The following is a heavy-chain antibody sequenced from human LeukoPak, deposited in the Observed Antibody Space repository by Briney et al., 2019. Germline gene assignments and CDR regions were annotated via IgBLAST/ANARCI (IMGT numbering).Heavy chain of an antibody. V-gene: IGHV4-39*01. CDR1: GASLSSGNSY. D-gene: IGHD3/OR15-3a*01. J-gene: IGHJ4*02. Sequence: PSETLSLTCTVSGASLSSGNSYWGWIRQPPGKGLEWIGSIYYSGNTYYNASLKSQVSISIDTSKNQFSLRLTSVTAADTAVYYCARQTGSGLFILPGGQGTLVTVSS. CDR3: ARQTGSGLFILP. CDR2: IYYSGNT.